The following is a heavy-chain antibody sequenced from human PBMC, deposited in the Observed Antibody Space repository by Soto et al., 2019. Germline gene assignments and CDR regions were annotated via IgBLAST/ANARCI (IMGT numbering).Heavy chain of an antibody. CDR3: ARDLSHWTNDICYITYYFAY. D-gene: IGHD2-8*01. CDR2: INPNSGAT. CDR1: GYTFTGYY. J-gene: IGHJ4*02. V-gene: IGHV1-2*04. Sequence: ASVKVSCKASGYTFTGYYIHWVRQAPGQGLEWMGWINPNSGATNYAQKFQGWVTMTRDTSISTAYMELSRLRSDDTAVYYCARDLSHWTNDICYITYYFAYWRQGTLVTVSS.